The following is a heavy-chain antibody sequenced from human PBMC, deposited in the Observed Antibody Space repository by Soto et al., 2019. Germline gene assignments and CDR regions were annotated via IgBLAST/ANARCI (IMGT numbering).Heavy chain of an antibody. D-gene: IGHD3-10*01. CDR1: GGSMSSPNW. V-gene: IGHV4-4*02. Sequence: QVRLQESGPGLVKPSGTLSLTCLVSGGSMSSPNWWTWVRQAPVKGLEWIAEIHHSGATNYSPSRKSRAVISIDKSNNQFSLQLTSVTAADTAVYYCATGSPYYYGSGGMWDSRGRGALVTVSS. J-gene: IGHJ4*02. CDR3: ATGSPYYYGSGGMWDS. CDR2: IHHSGAT.